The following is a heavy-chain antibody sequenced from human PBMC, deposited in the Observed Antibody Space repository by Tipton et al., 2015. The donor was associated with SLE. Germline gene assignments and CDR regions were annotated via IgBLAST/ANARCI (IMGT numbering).Heavy chain of an antibody. CDR2: IYSGGST. CDR1: GFTFSSYS. J-gene: IGHJ4*02. D-gene: IGHD3-22*01. CDR3: ARETNYYDNEGGFDC. V-gene: IGHV3-66*02. Sequence: SLRLSCAASGFTFSSYSMNWVRQAPGKGLEWVSVIYSGGSTYYADSVKGRFTISRDNSKNTLYLQMNSLRAEDTAVYYCARETNYYDNEGGFDCWGQGTLVTVSS.